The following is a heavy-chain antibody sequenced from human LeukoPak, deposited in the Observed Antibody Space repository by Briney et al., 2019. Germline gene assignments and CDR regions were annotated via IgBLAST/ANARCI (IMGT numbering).Heavy chain of an antibody. J-gene: IGHJ4*02. Sequence: PGGSLRLSCAASGYTFSDFSVNWVRQAPGKGLEWVSSISVRSNYRYYADSVRGRFTISRDDARDSLFPQMNSLRAEDTAVYFCXXXXRNSDRSGYYYYYDYWGQGTLVTVSS. CDR2: ISVRSNYR. CDR1: GYTFSDFS. V-gene: IGHV3-21*01. CDR3: XXXXRNSDRSGYYYYYDY. D-gene: IGHD3-22*01.